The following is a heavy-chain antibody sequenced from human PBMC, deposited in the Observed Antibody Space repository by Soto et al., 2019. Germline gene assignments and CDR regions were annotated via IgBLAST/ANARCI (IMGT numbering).Heavy chain of an antibody. D-gene: IGHD6-6*01. V-gene: IGHV1-8*02. J-gene: IGHJ4*02. CDR1: GFTFTTHA. CDR3: ARGEYDDY. Sequence: ASVKVSCKTSGFTFTTHAIHWVRQAPGQRFEWMGWMNPNSGNTGYAQKFQGRVTMTRNTSISTAYMELSSLRSEDTAVYYWARGEYDDYWGQGTLVTVSS. CDR2: MNPNSGNT.